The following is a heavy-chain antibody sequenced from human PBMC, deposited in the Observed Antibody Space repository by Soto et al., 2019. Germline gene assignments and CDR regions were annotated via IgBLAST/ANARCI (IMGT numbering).Heavy chain of an antibody. CDR3: ARGLLWFGNYGMDV. V-gene: IGHV3-66*01. J-gene: IGHJ6*02. CDR2: IYSGGGT. CDR1: GFTVSSNY. D-gene: IGHD3-10*01. Sequence: EVQLVESGGGLVQPGGSLRLSCAASGFTVSSNYMSWVRQAPGKGLEWVSVIYSGGGTYYADSVKGRFTISRDNSKNTLYLQMNSLRAEDTAVYYCARGLLWFGNYGMDVWGQGTTVTVSS.